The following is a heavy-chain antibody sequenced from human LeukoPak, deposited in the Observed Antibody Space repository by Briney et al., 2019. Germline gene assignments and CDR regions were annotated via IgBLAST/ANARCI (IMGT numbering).Heavy chain of an antibody. Sequence: GGSLRLSCGAAGFTFSNYAMTWVRQAPGKGLEWVSSIYGNSKKTFYADSVKGRFTISRDNAKNTPYLQMNSLRAEDTAVYYCVQSELRPFKAFDWGQGTQVTVSS. CDR2: IYGNSKKT. CDR3: VQSELRPFKAFD. J-gene: IGHJ1*01. V-gene: IGHV3-23*01. D-gene: IGHD1-14*01. CDR1: GFTFSNYA.